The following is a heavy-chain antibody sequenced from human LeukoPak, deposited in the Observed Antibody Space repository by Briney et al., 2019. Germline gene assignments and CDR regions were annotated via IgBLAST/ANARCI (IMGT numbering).Heavy chain of an antibody. CDR3: ARDGLLLWFGELERCLDY. D-gene: IGHD3-10*01. Sequence: PGGSLRLSCAASGFTFSSYAMHWVRQAPGKGLEWVAVISYDGSNKYYADSVKGRFTISRDNSKNTLYLQMNSLRAEDTAVYYCARDGLLLWFGELERCLDYWGQGTLVTVSS. CDR1: GFTFSSYA. V-gene: IGHV3-30-3*01. J-gene: IGHJ4*02. CDR2: ISYDGSNK.